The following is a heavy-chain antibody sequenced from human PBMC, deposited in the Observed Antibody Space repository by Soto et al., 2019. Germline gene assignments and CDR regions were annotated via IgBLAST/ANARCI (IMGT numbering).Heavy chain of an antibody. CDR1: RGSINNYY. CDR3: ARRLARGXIGWFDP. J-gene: IGHJ5*02. Sequence: PSETLSLTCTVSRGSINNYYWTLIRQPPGKGLEWIGYVSYSGRTNYNTSLKSRVNMFVDKSKNQFSLNLTSVTAADTAVYYCARRLARGXIGWFDPWGQGTLVTVSS. V-gene: IGHV4-59*08. D-gene: IGHD3-10*01. CDR2: VSYSGRT.